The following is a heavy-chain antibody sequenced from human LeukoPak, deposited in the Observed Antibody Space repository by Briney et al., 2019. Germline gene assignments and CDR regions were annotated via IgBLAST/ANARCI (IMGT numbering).Heavy chain of an antibody. CDR1: GYTFTGYY. D-gene: IGHD4-17*01. J-gene: IGHJ6*03. V-gene: IGHV1-2*06. CDR3: ARSYGDSGNHFYYMDV. CDR2: INPNSGGT. Sequence: ASVKVSCKASGYTFTGYYIHWVRQAPGQGLEWMGRINPNSGGTNCAQKFQGRVTMTRDTSISTAYMEVSRLRSDDTAMYHCARSYGDSGNHFYYMDVWGKGTTVTVSS.